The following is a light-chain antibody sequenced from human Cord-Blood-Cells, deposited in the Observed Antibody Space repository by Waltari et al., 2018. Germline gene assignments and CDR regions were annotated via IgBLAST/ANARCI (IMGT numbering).Light chain of an antibody. V-gene: IGKV1-33*01. Sequence: DIQMPQSPSSLSASVGDRVTITCQASQDISNYLNWYQQKPGKAPKLLIYDASNLETGVPSRFSGSGSGKDFTFTISSLQPEDIATYYCQQYDNLPLTFGGGTKVEIK. CDR1: QDISNY. CDR3: QQYDNLPLT. J-gene: IGKJ4*01. CDR2: DAS.